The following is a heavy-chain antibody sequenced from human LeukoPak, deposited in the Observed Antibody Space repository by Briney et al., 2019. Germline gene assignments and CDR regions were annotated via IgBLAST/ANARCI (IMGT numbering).Heavy chain of an antibody. CDR3: ARRHPPTSYYYDSSGYYFGDT. Sequence: SQTLSLTCTVSGGSISSGSYYWSWIRQPAGKGLEWIGRIYTSGSTNYNPSLKSRVTISVDTSKNQFSLKLSSVTAADTAVYYCARRHPPTSYYYDSSGYYFGDTGGQGTLVTVSS. V-gene: IGHV4-61*02. D-gene: IGHD3-22*01. CDR2: IYTSGST. CDR1: GGSISSGSYY. J-gene: IGHJ4*02.